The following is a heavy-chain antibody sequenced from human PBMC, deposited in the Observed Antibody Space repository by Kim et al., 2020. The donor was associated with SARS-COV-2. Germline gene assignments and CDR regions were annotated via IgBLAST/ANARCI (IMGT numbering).Heavy chain of an antibody. CDR3: ARGSYPWIQLWFGGIGDYFDY. J-gene: IGHJ4*02. V-gene: IGHV1-46*01. CDR2: INPSGGST. CDR1: GYTFTSYY. Sequence: ASVKVSCKASGYTFTSYYMHWVRQAPGQGLEWMGIINPSGGSTSYAQKFQGRVTMTRDTSTSTVYMELSSLRSEDTAVYYCARGSYPWIQLWFGGIGDYFDYWGQGTLVTVSS. D-gene: IGHD5-18*01.